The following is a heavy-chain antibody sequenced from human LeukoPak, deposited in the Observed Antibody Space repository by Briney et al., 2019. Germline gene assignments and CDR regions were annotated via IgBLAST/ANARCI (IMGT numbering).Heavy chain of an antibody. CDR2: IWYDGSNK. Sequence: GRSLRLSCAAAGFTFSSYGMLWVRQAPAEGLVWVAVIWYDGSNKYYADSVKGRFTISRDNSKNTLYLQMNSLRAEDTAVYYCARGYDYGDYAVDYWGQGTLVTVSS. CDR3: ARGYDYGDYAVDY. CDR1: GFTFSSYG. D-gene: IGHD4-17*01. V-gene: IGHV3-33*01. J-gene: IGHJ4*02.